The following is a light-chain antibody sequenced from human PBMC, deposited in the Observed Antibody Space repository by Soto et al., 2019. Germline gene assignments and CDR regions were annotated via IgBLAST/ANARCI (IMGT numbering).Light chain of an antibody. CDR3: QKYNSAPPVT. CDR2: GAS. J-gene: IGKJ3*01. Sequence: DIQMTQSPYSLSASVGDRVTISCRASQVINNYLAWYQQRPGKGPKLLIYGASTLQSGVPSRFSGSGSGTDFTLTIRSLQPEDVATYYCQKYNSAPPVTFGPGTTVHV. CDR1: QVINNY. V-gene: IGKV1-27*01.